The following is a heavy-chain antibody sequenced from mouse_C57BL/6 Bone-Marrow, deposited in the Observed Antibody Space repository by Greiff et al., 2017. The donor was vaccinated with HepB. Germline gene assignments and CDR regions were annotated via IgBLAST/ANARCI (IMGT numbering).Heavy chain of an antibody. V-gene: IGHV1-50*01. J-gene: IGHJ2*01. Sequence: QVQLQQPGAELVKPGASVKLSCKASGYTFTSYWMQWVKQRPGQGLEWIGEIDPSDSYTNYNQKFKGKATLTVDPSSRTAYMQLSSLTAEDSAVYYCASRGRNFDYWGQGTTLTVSS. D-gene: IGHD3-3*01. CDR2: IDPSDSYT. CDR3: ASRGRNFDY. CDR1: GYTFTSYW.